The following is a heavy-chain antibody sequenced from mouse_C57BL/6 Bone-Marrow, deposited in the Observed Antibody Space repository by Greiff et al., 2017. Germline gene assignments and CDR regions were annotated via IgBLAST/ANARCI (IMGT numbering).Heavy chain of an antibody. J-gene: IGHJ2*01. Sequence: EVQLQQSGAELVRPGASVKLSCTASGFNIKDDYIHWVKQRPEQGLEWIGWIDPEIGDTAYASKFQGKATITSDTSSTTAYLQLRSLTSEDTAVYYCSSCDGNYFDFWGQGTPLTVAS. CDR1: GFNIKDDY. CDR3: SSCDGNYFDF. D-gene: IGHD2-3*01. V-gene: IGHV14-4*01. CDR2: IDPEIGDT.